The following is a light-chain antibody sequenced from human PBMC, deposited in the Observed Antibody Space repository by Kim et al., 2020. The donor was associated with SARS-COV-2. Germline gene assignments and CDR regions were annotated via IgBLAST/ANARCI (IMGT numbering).Light chain of an antibody. CDR2: GAS. CDR1: QSVSSN. V-gene: IGKV3-20*01. CDR3: QQYGNMYT. J-gene: IGKJ2*01. Sequence: LSLSRGEKAPFSGRASQSVSSNLAWYQQKPGQAPRLLIYGASSRATGIPDRFSGSGSGTDFTLTISRLEPEDLAVYYCQQYGNMYTFGQGTKLDI.